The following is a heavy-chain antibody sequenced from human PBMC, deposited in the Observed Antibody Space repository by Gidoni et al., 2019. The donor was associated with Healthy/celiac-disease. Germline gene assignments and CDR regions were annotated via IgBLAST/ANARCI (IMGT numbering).Heavy chain of an antibody. CDR3: AKPREIARYSSASIYFDY. CDR2: ISWNSSNI. J-gene: IGHJ4*02. D-gene: IGHD6-19*01. CDR1: HLTFDNHP. V-gene: IGHV3-9*01. Sequence: VQLVESEEGLVQPGWSLSLSCAPSHLTFDNHPMHLFRSAPGPGPGGGQDQGKGGEWGSGISWNSSNIDYADSVKGRFTISRDNAKNSLYLQMNSLRAEDTALYYCAKPREIARYSSASIYFDYWGQGTLVTVSS.